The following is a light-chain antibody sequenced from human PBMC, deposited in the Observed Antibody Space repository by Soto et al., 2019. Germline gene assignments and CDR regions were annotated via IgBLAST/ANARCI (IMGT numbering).Light chain of an antibody. CDR1: QSVSSSY. J-gene: IGKJ1*01. Sequence: EIVLTQSPGTLSLSPGEGATLSCRASQSVSSSYLAWYQQKPGQAPRLLIYGASSRATGIPDRFSGGGSGTDFTLTISRLEPEDFAVYYCQQYYNSPCTFGQGTKVEIK. CDR2: GAS. CDR3: QQYYNSPCT. V-gene: IGKV3-20*01.